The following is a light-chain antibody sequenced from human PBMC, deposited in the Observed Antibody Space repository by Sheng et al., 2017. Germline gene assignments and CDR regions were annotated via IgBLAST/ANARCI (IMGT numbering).Light chain of an antibody. V-gene: IGKV3-11*01. CDR3: QQGAT. CDR1: QSVSSY. J-gene: IGKJ3*01. Sequence: EIVLTQSPATLSLSPGERATLSCRASQSVSSYLAWYQQKPGHAPRLLIYDASNRATGIPARFSGSGSGTDFTLTISSLEPEDFAVYYCQQGATFGPGTKVDIK. CDR2: DAS.